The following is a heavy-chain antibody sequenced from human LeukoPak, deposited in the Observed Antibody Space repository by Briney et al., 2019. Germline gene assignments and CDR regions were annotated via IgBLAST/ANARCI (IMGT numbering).Heavy chain of an antibody. CDR1: GFTFSSYA. V-gene: IGHV3-23*01. Sequence: AGGSLRLSCAASGFTFSSYAMSWVRQAPGKGLEWVSAISGSGGSTYYADSVKGRFTISRDNSKNTLYLQMNSLRAEDTAVYYCAKGTRQSYYYYYYMDVWGKGTTVTVSS. J-gene: IGHJ6*03. CDR3: AKGTRQSYYYYYYMDV. D-gene: IGHD4-11*01. CDR2: ISGSGGST.